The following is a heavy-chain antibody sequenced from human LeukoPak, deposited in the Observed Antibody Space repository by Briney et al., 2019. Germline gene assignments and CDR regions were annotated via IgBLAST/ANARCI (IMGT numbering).Heavy chain of an antibody. CDR1: GGSISSHY. Sequence: SSETLSLTCTVSGGSISSHYWSWIRQPPGKGLEWIGYIYYSGSTNYNPSLKSRVTISVDTSKNQFSLKLSSVTAADTAVYYCARSGLVKGVSYYYYMDVWGKGTTVTVSS. D-gene: IGHD6-19*01. V-gene: IGHV4-59*11. CDR2: IYYSGST. J-gene: IGHJ6*03. CDR3: ARSGLVKGVSYYYYMDV.